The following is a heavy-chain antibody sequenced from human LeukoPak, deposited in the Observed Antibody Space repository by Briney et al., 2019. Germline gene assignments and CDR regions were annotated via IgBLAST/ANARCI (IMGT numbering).Heavy chain of an antibody. CDR1: GGSISSDY. Sequence: PSETLSLTCTVSGGSISSDYWSWIRQPPGKGLEWIGYIYTSGSINYNPSLKSRVTISLDMSKNQFSLKLSSVTAADTAVYYCARLAGSSSSVYWGQGTLVTVSS. J-gene: IGHJ4*02. CDR3: ARLAGSSSSVY. D-gene: IGHD6-6*01. CDR2: IYTSGSI. V-gene: IGHV4-4*09.